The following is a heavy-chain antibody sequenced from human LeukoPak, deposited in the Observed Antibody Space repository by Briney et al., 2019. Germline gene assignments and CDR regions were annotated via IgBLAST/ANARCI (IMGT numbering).Heavy chain of an antibody. CDR1: GYSISSGYY. CDR2: IYHSGST. V-gene: IGHV4-38-2*02. D-gene: IGHD3-3*01. CDR3: ARGFLEWTALRYYYYYMDV. Sequence: SETLSLTCTVSGYSISSGYYWGWIRQPPGKGLEWIGSIYHSGSTYYNPSLKSRVTISVDTSKNQFSLKLSSVTAADTAVYYCARGFLEWTALRYYYYYMDVWGKGTTVTASS. J-gene: IGHJ6*03.